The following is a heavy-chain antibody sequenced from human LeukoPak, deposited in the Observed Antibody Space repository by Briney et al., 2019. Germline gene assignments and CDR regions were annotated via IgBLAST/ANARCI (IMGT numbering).Heavy chain of an antibody. CDR3: ARGFRHTAMFLDH. J-gene: IGHJ4*02. CDR2: ISTHGSTT. CDR1: GFTFSTSE. Sequence: PGGSLRPSCAASGFTFSTSEMNWVRQAPGRGLEWISCISTHGSTTYYADSVRGRFTISRDNAENSLYLQMNSLRAEDTAVYYCARGFRHTAMFLDHWGQGNLVTVSS. V-gene: IGHV3-48*03. D-gene: IGHD5-18*01.